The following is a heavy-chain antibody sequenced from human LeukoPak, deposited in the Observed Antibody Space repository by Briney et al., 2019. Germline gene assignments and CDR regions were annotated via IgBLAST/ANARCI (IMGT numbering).Heavy chain of an antibody. V-gene: IGHV3-21*04. CDR1: GFTFSSYS. D-gene: IGHD3-22*01. CDR2: ITSSSSYI. CDR3: AGDSSGYWSFMDY. J-gene: IGHJ4*02. Sequence: GGSLRLSCAASGFTFSSYSMNWVRQAPGKGLGWVSSITSSSSYIYYADSVKDRFTISRDNAKNSLYLEMNSLRAEDTAVYYCAGDSSGYWSFMDYWGQGTLVTVSS.